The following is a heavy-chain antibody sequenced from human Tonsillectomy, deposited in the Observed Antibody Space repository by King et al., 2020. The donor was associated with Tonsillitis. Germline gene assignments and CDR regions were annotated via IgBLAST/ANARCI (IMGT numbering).Heavy chain of an antibody. Sequence: QLVQSGGGLVQPGGSLRLSCAASGFTVSSNYMSWVRQAPGKGLEWVSVIYSGGSTYYADSVKGRFTISRDNSKNTLYLQMNSLRAEDTAVYYCARATMGADYGGNRNYMDVWGKGTTVTVSS. CDR1: GFTVSSNY. CDR3: ARATMGADYGGNRNYMDV. J-gene: IGHJ6*03. D-gene: IGHD4-23*01. CDR2: IYSGGST. V-gene: IGHV3-66*01.